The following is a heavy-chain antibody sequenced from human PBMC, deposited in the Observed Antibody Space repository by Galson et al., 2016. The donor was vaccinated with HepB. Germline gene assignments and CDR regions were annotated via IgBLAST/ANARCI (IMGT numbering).Heavy chain of an antibody. J-gene: IGHJ3*01. CDR2: IYVGGTT. CDR3: AKCCSSSDCHLYTFDL. V-gene: IGHV3-66*01. D-gene: IGHD2-2*01. Sequence: SLRLSCAASGFTVSTNYMSWVRQSPGKGLECVSVIYVGGTTDYADSVQGSFTISRDNSTNTLSLQLNSLRADDTAVYYCAKCCSSSDCHLYTFDLWGQGTLVTVSS. CDR1: GFTVSTNY.